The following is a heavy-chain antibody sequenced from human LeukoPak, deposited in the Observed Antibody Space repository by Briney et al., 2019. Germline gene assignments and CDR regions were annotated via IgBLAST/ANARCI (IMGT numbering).Heavy chain of an antibody. Sequence: SETLSLTCTVSGGSISSYYWSWIRQPPGKGLEWIGYIYYSGSTNYNPSLKSRVTISVDTSKNQFSLKLSSVTAADTAVYYCARLDGMATIKDAFGIWGQGTMVTVSS. CDR1: GGSISSYY. J-gene: IGHJ3*02. V-gene: IGHV4-59*08. D-gene: IGHD5-24*01. CDR2: IYYSGST. CDR3: ARLDGMATIKDAFGI.